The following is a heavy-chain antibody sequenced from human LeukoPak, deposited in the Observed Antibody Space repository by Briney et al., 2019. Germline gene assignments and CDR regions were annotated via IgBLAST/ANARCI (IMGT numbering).Heavy chain of an antibody. V-gene: IGHV1-24*01. Sequence: ASVKVSCKVSGYTLTELSIHWVRQAPGKGLGWMGGFDPEDDETIYAQKFQGRVTMTEDTSTDTAYMELSSLRSEDTAVYYCAMGAVAGTLVWFDPWGQGTLVTVSS. D-gene: IGHD6-19*01. CDR1: GYTLTELS. J-gene: IGHJ5*02. CDR2: FDPEDDET. CDR3: AMGAVAGTLVWFDP.